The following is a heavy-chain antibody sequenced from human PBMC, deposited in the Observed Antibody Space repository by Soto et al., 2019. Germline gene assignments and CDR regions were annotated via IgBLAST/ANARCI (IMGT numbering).Heavy chain of an antibody. J-gene: IGHJ4*02. CDR1: GGSISSGGYS. D-gene: IGHD6-13*01. Sequence: QLQLQESGSGLVKPSQTLSLTCAVSGGSISSGGYSWSWIRQPPGKGLEWMGYINHSESTYYNPSLKSRIPISVNSSKNQSSLKLRSVPAADTAVYYCANRQQLVRNYWGQGTLVTVSS. CDR2: INHSEST. V-gene: IGHV4-30-2*01. CDR3: ANRQQLVRNY.